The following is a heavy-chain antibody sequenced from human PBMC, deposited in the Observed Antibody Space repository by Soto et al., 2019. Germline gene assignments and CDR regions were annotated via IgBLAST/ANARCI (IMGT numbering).Heavy chain of an antibody. J-gene: IGHJ6*02. CDR1: GYSFLRRW. Sequence: GESLKISCKGSGYSFLRRWIAWVRQKPGKGLEWMGIIFPGNSDTRYNPSFQGQVTISADRSISTAYLQWSSLKASDSAMYYCARGLSPRPSSYYYYGMDVWGQGTTVTVSS. V-gene: IGHV5-51*01. D-gene: IGHD6-6*01. CDR2: IFPGNSDT. CDR3: ARGLSPRPSSYYYYGMDV.